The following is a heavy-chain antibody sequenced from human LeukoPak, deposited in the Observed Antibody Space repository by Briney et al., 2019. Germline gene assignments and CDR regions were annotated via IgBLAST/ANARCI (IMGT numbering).Heavy chain of an antibody. J-gene: IGHJ4*02. D-gene: IGHD5-24*01. Sequence: SETLSLTCTVSGGPISSQYLSWIGQPPGKGREWITYIYYDGSTNSNPSLKSRVTISIDRSKNQFSLKLSSVTAADTAVYYGARAEVATISFDYWGQGTLGPVS. CDR2: IYYDGST. CDR1: GGPISSQY. CDR3: ARAEVATISFDY. V-gene: IGHV4-59*11.